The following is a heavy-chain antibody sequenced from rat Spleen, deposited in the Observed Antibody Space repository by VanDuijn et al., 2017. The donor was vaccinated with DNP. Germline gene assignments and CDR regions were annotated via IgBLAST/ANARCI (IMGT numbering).Heavy chain of an antibody. CDR2: ITPSGGNT. CDR1: GFTFSDYY. Sequence: EVRLVESGGGLVQPERSLKLSCAASGFTFSDYYMAWVRQVPTKGLEWVASITPSGGNTYFPDSVKGRFTISRDNAKSTLYLQMNSLRSEDMATYYCARSRPGIPLDYWGQGVMVTVSS. CDR3: ARSRPGIPLDY. J-gene: IGHJ2*01. V-gene: IGHV5-25*01. D-gene: IGHD1-4*01.